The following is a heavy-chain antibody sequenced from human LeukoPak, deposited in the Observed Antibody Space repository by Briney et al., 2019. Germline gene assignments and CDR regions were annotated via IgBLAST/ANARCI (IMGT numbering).Heavy chain of an antibody. J-gene: IGHJ4*02. CDR1: GGSISTYY. D-gene: IGHD2/OR15-2a*01. CDR3: AREKYDTSPDY. CDR2: IYYSGST. Sequence: SETLSLTCIVSGGSISTYYWSWIRQPPGKGLEWIGYIYYSGSTNYNPSLKSRVTISVDTSKNQFSLKLTSVTAADTAMYYCAREKYDTSPDYWGQGTLVTVSS. V-gene: IGHV4-59*12.